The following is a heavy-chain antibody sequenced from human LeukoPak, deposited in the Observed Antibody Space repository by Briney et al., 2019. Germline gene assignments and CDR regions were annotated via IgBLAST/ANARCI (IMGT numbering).Heavy chain of an antibody. CDR2: INPNSGGT. CDR1: GYTFTGYY. D-gene: IGHD2-15*01. CDR3: ARDSGYCSGGSCYDY. Sequence: ASVKVSCKASGYTFTGYYMHRVRQAPGQGLEWMGWINPNSGGTNYAQKFQGRVTMTRDTSISTAYMELSRLRSDDTAVYYCARDSGYCSGGSCYDYWGQGTLVTVSS. J-gene: IGHJ4*02. V-gene: IGHV1-2*02.